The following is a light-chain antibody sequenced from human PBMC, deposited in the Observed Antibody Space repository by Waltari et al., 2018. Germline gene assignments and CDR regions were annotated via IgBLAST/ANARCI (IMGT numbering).Light chain of an antibody. CDR2: WAS. CDR3: QQSFRFPRT. J-gene: IGKJ1*01. CDR1: QTVFSASSAKTF. V-gene: IGKV4-1*01. Sequence: DIVLTQSPDSLSVSLGETATINCKSSQTVFSASSAKTFLSWFQQKPGQPPKLLISWASTRESGVSDRFRGSGSKTDFTLTITSLQPEDVAVYYCQQSFRFPRTFGQGTKVEIK.